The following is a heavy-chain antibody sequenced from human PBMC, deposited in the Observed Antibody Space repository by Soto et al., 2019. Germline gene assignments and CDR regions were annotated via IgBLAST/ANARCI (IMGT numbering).Heavy chain of an antibody. D-gene: IGHD3-22*01. Sequence: EVQLVESGGGLIQPGGSLRLSCAVAGFTVSSNYMSWVRQAPGKGLEWVSVIYSGGSTYYADSVKGRFTISRDNSKNTLYLQMNSLRAEDTAVYYCARGLYYYDNSGYLPFDYWGQGTLVTVSS. J-gene: IGHJ4*02. CDR2: IYSGGST. V-gene: IGHV3-53*01. CDR3: ARGLYYYDNSGYLPFDY. CDR1: GFTVSSNY.